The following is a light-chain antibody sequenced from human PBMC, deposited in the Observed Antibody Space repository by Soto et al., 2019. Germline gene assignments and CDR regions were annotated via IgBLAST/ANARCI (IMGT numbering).Light chain of an antibody. J-gene: IGKJ3*01. Sequence: EIVLTQSPGTLSLSPGERASLSCRASQSLNRNYVAWYQQKVGQAPRLLIYATSGNATGIPDRFRGSGSGTEFNLTIARLEPEDFAVYYCQRYGLSPPFSFGPGTKVEIK. CDR2: ATS. CDR1: QSLNRNY. V-gene: IGKV3-20*01. CDR3: QRYGLSPPFS.